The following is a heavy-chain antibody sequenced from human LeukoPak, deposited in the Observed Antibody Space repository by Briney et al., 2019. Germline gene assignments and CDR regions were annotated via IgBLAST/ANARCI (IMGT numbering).Heavy chain of an antibody. J-gene: IGHJ4*02. V-gene: IGHV3-30*04. D-gene: IGHD3-10*01. CDR2: ISYDGSDE. CDR1: GFTFSSYA. Sequence: GGSLRLSCAASGFTFSSYAMHWVRQAPGKGLEWVSIISYDGSDEKFADSVKGRFTISRDNSKNMVFLQMNSLRAEDTAVYYCARDQGATLVRGVTPYLDYWGQGTPVSVSS. CDR3: ARDQGATLVRGVTPYLDY.